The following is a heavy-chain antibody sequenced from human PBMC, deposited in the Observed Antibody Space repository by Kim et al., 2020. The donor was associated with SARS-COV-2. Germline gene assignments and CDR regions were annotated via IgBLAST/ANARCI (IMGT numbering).Heavy chain of an antibody. CDR3: ARDSSGWTGYFDY. Sequence: YAVSVKSRITINPDTSKNQFSLQLNSVTPEDTAVYYCARDSSGWTGYFDYWGQGTLVTVSS. V-gene: IGHV6-1*01. J-gene: IGHJ4*02. D-gene: IGHD6-19*01.